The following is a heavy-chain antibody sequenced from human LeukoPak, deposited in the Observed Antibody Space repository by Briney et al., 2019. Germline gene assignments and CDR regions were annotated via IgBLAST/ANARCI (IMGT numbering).Heavy chain of an antibody. V-gene: IGHV4-59*01. Sequence: PSETLSLTCTVSGGSISSYYWSWIRQPPGKGLEWIGYICYSGSTNYNPSLKSRVTISIDTSKNQFSLKLSSVTAADTAVYYCARGGLWPNNWFDPWGQGTLVTVSS. CDR3: ARGGLWPNNWFDP. D-gene: IGHD2-21*01. CDR1: GGSISSYY. CDR2: ICYSGST. J-gene: IGHJ5*02.